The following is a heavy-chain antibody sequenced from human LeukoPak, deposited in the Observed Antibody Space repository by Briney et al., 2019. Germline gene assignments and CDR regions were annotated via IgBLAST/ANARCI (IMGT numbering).Heavy chain of an antibody. V-gene: IGHV4-4*07. D-gene: IGHD3-22*01. CDR1: GGSISSHY. CDR2: IYTSGST. Sequence: PSETLSLTCSVSGGSISSHYWSWIRQPAGKGLEWIGRIYTSGSTNYNPSLKSRVTMSVDTSKNQFSLKLSSVTAADTAVYYCARDADDSSGYYPRFDYWGQGTLVTVSS. CDR3: ARDADDSSGYYPRFDY. J-gene: IGHJ4*02.